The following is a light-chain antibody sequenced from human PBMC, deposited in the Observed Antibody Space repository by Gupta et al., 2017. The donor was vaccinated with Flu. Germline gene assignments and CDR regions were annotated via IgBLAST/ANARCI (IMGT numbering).Light chain of an antibody. CDR3: HSYDSSLSVYV. Sequence: QSVLTQPPSVSGAPGQRVTISCTGSSSSIGAGYDVHWYQQPPGTAPKLLIYDNTNRPSGVPDRFSGSKSGTSASLAITGLQADDEADYYCHSYDSSLSVYVFGTGTKVTVL. V-gene: IGLV1-40*01. CDR2: DNT. CDR1: SSSIGAGYD. J-gene: IGLJ1*01.